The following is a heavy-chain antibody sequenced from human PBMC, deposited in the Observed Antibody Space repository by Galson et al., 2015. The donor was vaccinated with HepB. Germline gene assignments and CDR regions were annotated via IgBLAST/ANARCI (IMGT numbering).Heavy chain of an antibody. CDR1: GFTFSSYA. CDR3: VGLYGSGSYLD. CDR2: ISGSGGST. Sequence: SLRLSCAASGFTFSSYAMSWVRQAPGKGLEWVSAISGSGGSTYYADSVKGRLTISRDNSKNTLYLQMNSLRAEDTAVYYCVGLYGSGSYLDWGQGTLVTVSS. D-gene: IGHD3-10*01. V-gene: IGHV3-23*01. J-gene: IGHJ4*02.